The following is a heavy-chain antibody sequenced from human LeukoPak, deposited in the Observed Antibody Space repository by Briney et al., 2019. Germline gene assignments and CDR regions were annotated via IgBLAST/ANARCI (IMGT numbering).Heavy chain of an antibody. CDR2: MSPNSGDT. CDR3: VRTPPNWGFDY. CDR1: GGIFSSYA. V-gene: IGHV1-8*02. J-gene: IGHJ4*02. D-gene: IGHD7-27*01. Sequence: ASVKVSCKASGGIFSSYAISWVRQAPGQGLEWMGWMSPNSGDTGYAQKFQGRVTMTSDSSISTAYMELSSLRSEDTAIYYCVRTPPNWGFDYWGQGTLVTVSS.